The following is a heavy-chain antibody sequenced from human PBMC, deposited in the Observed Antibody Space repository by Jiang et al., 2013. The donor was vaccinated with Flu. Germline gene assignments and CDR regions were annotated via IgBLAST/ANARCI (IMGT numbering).Heavy chain of an antibody. D-gene: IGHD2-15*01. Sequence: QVQLVESGGGVVQPGRSLRLSCAASGFTFSSYAMHWVRQAPGKGLEWVAVISYDGSNKYYADSVKGRFTISRDNSKNTLYLQMNSLRAEDTAVYYCARDPHLGYCSGGSCYFNWFDPWGQGTLVTVSS. CDR1: GFTFSSYA. CDR2: ISYDGSNK. J-gene: IGHJ5*02. CDR3: ARDPHLGYCSGGSCYFNWFDP. V-gene: IGHV3-30*04.